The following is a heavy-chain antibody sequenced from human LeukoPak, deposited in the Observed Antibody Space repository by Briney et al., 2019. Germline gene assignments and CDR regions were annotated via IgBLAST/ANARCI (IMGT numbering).Heavy chain of an antibody. J-gene: IGHJ4*02. D-gene: IGHD3-10*01. CDR2: ISGSGGST. V-gene: IGHV3-23*01. CDR3: AKKMGRNMVREPTDY. CDR1: GFTFSSYA. Sequence: GGSLRLSCAASGFTFSSYAMSWVRQAPGKGLEWVSAISGSGGSTYYADSVKGRFTISRDNSKNTLYLQMNSLRAEDTAVYYCAKKMGRNMVREPTDYWGQGTLVTVSS.